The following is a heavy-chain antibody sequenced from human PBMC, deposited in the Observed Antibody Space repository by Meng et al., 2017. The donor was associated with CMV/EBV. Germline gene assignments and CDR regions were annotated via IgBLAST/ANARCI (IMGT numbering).Heavy chain of an antibody. D-gene: IGHD3-10*01. J-gene: IGHJ6*02. CDR2: IYYSGST. V-gene: IGHV4-59*01. Sequence: ESLKISCTVSGGSISSYYWSWIRQPPGKGLEWLGYIYYSGSTNYNPSLKSRVTISVDTSKNQFSLKLSSVTAADTAVYYCARFPGRGGMDVWGQGTTVTVSS. CDR1: GGSISSYY. CDR3: ARFPGRGGMDV.